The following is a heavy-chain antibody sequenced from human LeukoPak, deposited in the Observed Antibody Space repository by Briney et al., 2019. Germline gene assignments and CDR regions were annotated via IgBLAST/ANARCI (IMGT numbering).Heavy chain of an antibody. J-gene: IGHJ4*02. D-gene: IGHD1-26*01. CDR3: AKDLTGIVGAIGLDY. Sequence: PGRSLRLSCAASGFTFDDYAMHWVRQAPGKGLEWVSGISWNSGSIGYADSVKGRFTISRDNAKNSLYLQMNSLRAEDTALYYCAKDLTGIVGAIGLDYWGQGTLVTVSS. CDR2: ISWNSGSI. V-gene: IGHV3-9*01. CDR1: GFTFDDYA.